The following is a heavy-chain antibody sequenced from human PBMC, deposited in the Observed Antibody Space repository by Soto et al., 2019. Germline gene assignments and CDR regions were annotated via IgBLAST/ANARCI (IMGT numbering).Heavy chain of an antibody. J-gene: IGHJ4*02. V-gene: IGHV4-39*01. Sequence: SETLSLTSSVSGDSITTNVYYWGWIRQPPGKGLQWIGNVYSTGSTFSHPSLTSRVFISVDTSKNKFSLRLTSVTAADTAVYYCARSHYTYGLLIDYWGPGIMVTVSS. CDR2: VYSTGST. D-gene: IGHD2-8*01. CDR3: ARSHYTYGLLIDY. CDR1: GDSITTNVYY.